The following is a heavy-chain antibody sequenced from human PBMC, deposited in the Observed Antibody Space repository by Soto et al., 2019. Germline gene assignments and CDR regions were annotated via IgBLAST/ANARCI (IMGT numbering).Heavy chain of an antibody. CDR1: GGSFIGYY. CDR3: ARLIGCGWYRNAFDS. CDR2: INHSGST. D-gene: IGHD6-19*01. J-gene: IGHJ3*02. Sequence: SATLSLTCAVYGGSFIGYYWTWILQPPGTGLEWIGEINHSGSTNYNPSLKSRVTISVDTSKNQFSLKLTSVTAADTAVYYCARLIGCGWYRNAFDSWGQGTLVTVSS. V-gene: IGHV4-34*01.